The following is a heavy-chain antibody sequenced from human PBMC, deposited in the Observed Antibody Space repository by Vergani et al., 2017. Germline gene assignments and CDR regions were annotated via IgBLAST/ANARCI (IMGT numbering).Heavy chain of an antibody. V-gene: IGHV4-59*01. Sequence: QVQLQESGPGLVKPSETLSLTCTVSGGSISSYYWSWIRQPPGKGLEWIGYIYYSGSTNYNPSLKSRVTISVDTSKNQFSLKLSSVTAADTAVYYCARMGRRFLEWNNWGQGTLVIVSS. CDR3: ARMGRRFLEWNN. CDR1: GGSISSYY. D-gene: IGHD3-3*01. J-gene: IGHJ4*02. CDR2: IYYSGST.